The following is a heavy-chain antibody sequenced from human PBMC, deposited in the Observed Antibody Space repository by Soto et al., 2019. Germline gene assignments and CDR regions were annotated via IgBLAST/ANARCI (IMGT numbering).Heavy chain of an antibody. CDR2: ISSSSTI. D-gene: IGHD6-19*01. J-gene: IGHJ6*02. CDR1: GFTFSSYS. V-gene: IGHV3-48*02. CDR3: ARLGVAGNYYYYGMDV. Sequence: GSLRLSCAASGFTFSSYSMNWVRQAPGKGLEWVSYISSSSTIYYADSVKGRFTISRDNAKNSLYLQMNSLRDEDTAVYYCARLGVAGNYYYYGMDVWGQGTTVTVSS.